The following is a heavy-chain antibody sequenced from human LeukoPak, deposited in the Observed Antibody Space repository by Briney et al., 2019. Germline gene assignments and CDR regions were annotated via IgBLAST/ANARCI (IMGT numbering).Heavy chain of an antibody. D-gene: IGHD3-3*01. J-gene: IGHJ4*02. CDR3: ARASTIFGVGFAF. CDR2: IFYSGST. V-gene: IGHV4-31*03. CDR1: GGSISSGGYY. Sequence: SETLSLTCTVSGGSISSGGYYWSWIRQPPGEGLEWIGYIFYSGSTYYNPSLKSRVNISVDTSKNQLSLNLSSVTAADTAVYYCARASTIFGVGFAFWGQGTVVTVSS.